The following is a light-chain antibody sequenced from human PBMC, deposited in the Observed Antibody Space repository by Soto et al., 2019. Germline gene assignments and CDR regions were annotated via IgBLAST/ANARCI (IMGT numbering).Light chain of an antibody. Sequence: QSVLTQPPSLSGSPGQSVTISRPGTSKDGGGYNYVSWYQQHPGKAPKLMIYDVSKRPSGVPDRFSGSKSGNTASLTISGLQAEDEADYYCCSYAGSYTYVFGTG. CDR3: CSYAGSYTYV. V-gene: IGLV2-11*01. CDR2: DVS. J-gene: IGLJ1*01. CDR1: SKDGGGYNY.